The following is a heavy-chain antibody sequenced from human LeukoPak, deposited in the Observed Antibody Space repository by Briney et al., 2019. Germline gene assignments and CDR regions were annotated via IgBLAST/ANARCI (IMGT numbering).Heavy chain of an antibody. CDR2: ISYDGSNK. J-gene: IGHJ4*02. CDR1: GFTFSSYG. D-gene: IGHD4-23*01. CDR3: AKDYGGCDY. Sequence: PGGSLRLSCAASGFTFSSYGMHWVRQAPGKGLEWVAVISYDGSNKYYADSVKGRFTISRDNSKNTLYLQMNSLRAEDTAVYYCAKDYGGCDYWGQGTLVTVSS. V-gene: IGHV3-30*18.